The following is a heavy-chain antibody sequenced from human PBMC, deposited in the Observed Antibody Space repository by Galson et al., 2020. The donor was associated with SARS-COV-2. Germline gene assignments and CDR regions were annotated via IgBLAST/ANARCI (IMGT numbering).Heavy chain of an antibody. Sequence: GESLKIPCAAPGFNVSSHHMSWVRQAPGKGLEWVALIYSDGTTFYPDSVKGRFTISRDNSKNTVYLHMNSLRAEDTAVYHCCRHDWFDPWGQGALVTVSS. CDR2: IYSDGTT. CDR3: CRHDWFDP. V-gene: IGHV3-66*01. CDR1: GFNVSSHH. J-gene: IGHJ5*02.